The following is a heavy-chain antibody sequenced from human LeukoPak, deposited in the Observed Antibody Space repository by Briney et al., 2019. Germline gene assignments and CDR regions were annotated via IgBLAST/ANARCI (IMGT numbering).Heavy chain of an antibody. V-gene: IGHV1-2*02. Sequence: DSVKVSCKASGYTFTRYYMHWVRQAPGQGLEWMGWINPNSGGTNYEQKFQGRVTMTRDTSISPTYLELSRLRSDEPAVYYCAKELAEDYYGYYWFDPWGQGTLVTVSS. D-gene: IGHD3-10*01. CDR2: INPNSGGT. CDR3: AKELAEDYYGYYWFDP. CDR1: GYTFTRYY. J-gene: IGHJ5*02.